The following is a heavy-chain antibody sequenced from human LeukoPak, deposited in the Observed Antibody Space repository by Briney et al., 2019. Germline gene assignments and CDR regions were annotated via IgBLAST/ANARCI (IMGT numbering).Heavy chain of an antibody. V-gene: IGHV3-30-3*01. CDR2: ISYDGSNK. CDR1: GFTFSSYA. D-gene: IGHD6-19*01. CDR3: ARGYSSGWYVSGFDY. Sequence: GGSLRLSCAASGFTFSSYAMHWVRQAPGKGLEWVAVISYDGSNKYYADSVKGRFTISRDNSKNTLYLQMNSLRAEDTAVYYCARGYSSGWYVSGFDYWGQGTLVTVSS. J-gene: IGHJ4*02.